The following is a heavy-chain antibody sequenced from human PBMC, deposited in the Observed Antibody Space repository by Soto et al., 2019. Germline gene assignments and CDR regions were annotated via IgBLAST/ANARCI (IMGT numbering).Heavy chain of an antibody. Sequence: GPTLVNPTQTLTLTCTFSGFSLSTSGMCVSWIRQPPGKALEWLALIDWDDDKYYSTSLKTRLTISKDTSKNQVVLTMTNMDPVDTATYYCARIRYCSGGSCYAFDYWGQGTLVTVSS. CDR3: ARIRYCSGGSCYAFDY. CDR1: GFSLSTSGMC. CDR2: IDWDDDK. D-gene: IGHD2-15*01. V-gene: IGHV2-70*01. J-gene: IGHJ4*02.